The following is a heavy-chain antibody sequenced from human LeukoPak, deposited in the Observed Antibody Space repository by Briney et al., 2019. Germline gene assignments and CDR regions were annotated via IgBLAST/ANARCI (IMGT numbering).Heavy chain of an antibody. D-gene: IGHD2-21*01. J-gene: IGHJ6*03. V-gene: IGHV4-38-2*02. CDR2: IYHSGST. CDR3: ARLFPYYYHYMDV. Sequence: SETLSLTCTVSGYSISSGYYWGWIRQPPGKGLEWIGSIYHSGSTYYNPSLKSRVTISVDTSKNQFSLKLSSVTASDTAVYYCARLFPYYYHYMDVWGKGTTVTVSS. CDR1: GYSISSGYY.